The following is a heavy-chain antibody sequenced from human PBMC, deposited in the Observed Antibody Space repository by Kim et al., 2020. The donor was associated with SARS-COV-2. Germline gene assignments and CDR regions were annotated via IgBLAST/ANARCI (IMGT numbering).Heavy chain of an antibody. CDR1: GFTFSSYS. Sequence: GGSLRLSCAASGFTFSSYSMNWVRQAPGKGLEWVSSISSSSSYIYYADSVKGRFTISRDNAKNSLYLQMNSLRAEDTAVYYCASIPDRSAGSGTAWLFYYYGMDVWGRGTTVTVSS. D-gene: IGHD2-21*01. J-gene: IGHJ6*02. CDR3: ASIPDRSAGSGTAWLFYYYGMDV. CDR2: ISSSSSYI. V-gene: IGHV3-21*01.